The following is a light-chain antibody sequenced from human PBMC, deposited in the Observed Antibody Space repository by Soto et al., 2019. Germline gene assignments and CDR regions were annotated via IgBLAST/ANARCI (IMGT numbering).Light chain of an antibody. Sequence: DIQMTQSPSTLSASVGDTVTVTCRASQSVSGWLAWYQQKPGEAPKLLIYGASTLQGGVPSRFSGSGSGTEFTLTISSLQPDDFATYYCQHYNSYSEAFGQGTKVDIK. J-gene: IGKJ1*01. V-gene: IGKV1-5*01. CDR1: QSVSGW. CDR2: GAS. CDR3: QHYNSYSEA.